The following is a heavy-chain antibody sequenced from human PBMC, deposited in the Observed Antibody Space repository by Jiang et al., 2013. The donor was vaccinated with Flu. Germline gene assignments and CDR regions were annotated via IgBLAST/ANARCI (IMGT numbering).Heavy chain of an antibody. CDR1: GYTFTDHT. Sequence: QSGSELKKPGASVTVSCMASGYTFTDHTMNWARRAPGRGLEWMGWINTDTGNPTFAQAFTGRFVFSLDTSVSTAYLQISSLKPEDTAVYYCVRDVTYGYSWGQGTLVTVSS. CDR3: VRDVTYGYS. V-gene: IGHV7-4-1*02. D-gene: IGHD5-18*01. J-gene: IGHJ4*02. CDR2: INTDTGNP.